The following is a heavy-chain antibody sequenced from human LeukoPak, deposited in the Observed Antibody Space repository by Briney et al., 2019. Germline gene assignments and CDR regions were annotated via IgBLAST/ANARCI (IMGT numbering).Heavy chain of an antibody. D-gene: IGHD5-24*01. CDR2: INPNIGDT. J-gene: IGHJ4*02. V-gene: IGHV1-2*02. CDR3: ARVEMATITVDY. CDR1: GYTFTGYY. Sequence: RASVNVTCAASGYTFTGYYMHWMRQAPGQGLEWMGWINPNIGDTNYAPKFQGRVTMTRDTSITTAYMELSRLRSDDTAVYYCARVEMATITVDYWGQGTLVTVSS.